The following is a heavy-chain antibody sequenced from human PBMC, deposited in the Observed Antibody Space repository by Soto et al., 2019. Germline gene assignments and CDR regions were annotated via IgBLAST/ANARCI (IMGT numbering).Heavy chain of an antibody. V-gene: IGHV1-3*01. CDR1: GYIFTSYA. Sequence: ASVKVSCKTSGYIFTSYAMHWVRQAPGQRLEWMGWINAGNGDTKYSQKFQGRVTITRDTSANTAFMELSSLRSEDTAIYYCARELQGLYYFDFWGQGTLVTVSS. CDR2: INAGNGDT. D-gene: IGHD4-4*01. J-gene: IGHJ4*02. CDR3: ARELQGLYYFDF.